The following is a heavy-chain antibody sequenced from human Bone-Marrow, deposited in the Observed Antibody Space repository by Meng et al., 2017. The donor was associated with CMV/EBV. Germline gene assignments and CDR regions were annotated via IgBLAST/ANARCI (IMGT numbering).Heavy chain of an antibody. J-gene: IGHJ4*02. CDR1: GFTVSSNY. V-gene: IGHV3-53*01. Sequence: GESLKISCAASGFTVSSNYMSWVRQAPGKGLEWVSVIYSGGSTYYADSVKGRFTISRDNSKNTLYLQMNSLRAEDTAVYYCARGLSGSYDLPFDYWGQGTRVTGSS. CDR3: ARGLSGSYDLPFDY. D-gene: IGHD1-26*01. CDR2: IYSGGST.